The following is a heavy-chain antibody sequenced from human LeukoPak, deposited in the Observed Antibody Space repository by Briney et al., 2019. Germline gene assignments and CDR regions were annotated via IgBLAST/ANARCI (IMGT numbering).Heavy chain of an antibody. J-gene: IGHJ3*02. D-gene: IGHD5-18*01. CDR3: ARGGTAMVTEYDAFDI. V-gene: IGHV1-69*06. CDR1: GGTFSSYA. CDR2: IFPIFGTA. Sequence: SVKVSCKASGGTFSSYAISWVRQAPGQGLEWMGRIFPIFGTANYAQKFQGRVTITADKSTSTAYMELSSLRSEDTAVYYCARGGTAMVTEYDAFDIWGQGTMVTVSS.